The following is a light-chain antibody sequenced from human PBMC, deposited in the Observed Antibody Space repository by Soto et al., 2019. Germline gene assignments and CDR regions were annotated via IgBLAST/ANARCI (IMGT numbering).Light chain of an antibody. CDR3: SSYTSSSTFVV. CDR1: RSDVGGYNY. J-gene: IGLJ2*01. Sequence: QSALTQPASVSGSPGQSITISCTGTRSDVGGYNYVSWYQQHPGKAPKLMIYEVSNRPSGVSNRFSGSKSGNTASLTISGLQAEDEADYYCSSYTSSSTFVVFGGGTQLTVL. V-gene: IGLV2-14*01. CDR2: EVS.